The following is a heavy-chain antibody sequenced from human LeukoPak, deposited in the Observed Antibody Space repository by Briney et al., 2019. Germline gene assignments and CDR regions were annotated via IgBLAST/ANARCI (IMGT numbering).Heavy chain of an antibody. CDR1: GGSFSGYY. Sequence: PSETLSLTCAVYGGSFSGYYWSWIRQPPGKGLEWIGEINHSGSTNYNPSLKSRVTISVDTSKNQFSLKLSSVTAADTAVYYCARDRGSNSGSDYWGQGTLVTVSS. J-gene: IGHJ4*02. V-gene: IGHV4-34*01. CDR2: INHSGST. D-gene: IGHD1-26*01. CDR3: ARDRGSNSGSDY.